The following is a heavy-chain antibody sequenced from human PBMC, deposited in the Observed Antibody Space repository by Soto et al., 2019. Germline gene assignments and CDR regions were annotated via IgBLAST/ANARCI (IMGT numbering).Heavy chain of an antibody. J-gene: IGHJ4*02. Sequence: GGSLRLSCAASGFTFDDYAMHWVRQAPGKGLEWVSGISWNSGSIGYADSVKGRFTISRDNAKNSLYLQMNSLRAEDTAVYYCARFNWNYGSYFDYWGQGTLVTVSS. CDR1: GFTFDDYA. D-gene: IGHD1-7*01. CDR3: ARFNWNYGSYFDY. CDR2: ISWNSGSI. V-gene: IGHV3-9*01.